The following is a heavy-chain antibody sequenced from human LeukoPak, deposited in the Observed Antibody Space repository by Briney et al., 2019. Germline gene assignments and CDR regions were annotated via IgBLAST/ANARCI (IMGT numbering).Heavy chain of an antibody. CDR1: GFTFSSYG. Sequence: GGSLRLSCAASGFTFSSYGMHWVRQGPGKGLEWLAVIWYEGSNKFYADSVRGRFSISRDNSKNTLSLQMNSLRAEDTAVYYCARDRRLNFYDSNTGWFDPWGQGTLVTVSS. D-gene: IGHD3-22*01. V-gene: IGHV3-33*01. J-gene: IGHJ5*02. CDR2: IWYEGSNK. CDR3: ARDRRLNFYDSNTGWFDP.